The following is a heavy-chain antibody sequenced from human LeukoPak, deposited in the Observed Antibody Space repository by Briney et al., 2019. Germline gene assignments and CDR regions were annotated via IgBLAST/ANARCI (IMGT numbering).Heavy chain of an antibody. D-gene: IGHD1-14*01. Sequence: PRRCLSLSCTVSGLTSGNAWITWVRQAPGKGLEWVGRIQRNLDGGRADNAAPVKGRLNISRDDSTNTLYLEMNGLQTEDTGFYYCTTGRMYILSDCWGQGTLVTVSS. J-gene: IGHJ4*02. CDR1: GLTSGNAW. V-gene: IGHV3-15*01. CDR2: IQRNLDGGRA. CDR3: TTGRMYILSDC.